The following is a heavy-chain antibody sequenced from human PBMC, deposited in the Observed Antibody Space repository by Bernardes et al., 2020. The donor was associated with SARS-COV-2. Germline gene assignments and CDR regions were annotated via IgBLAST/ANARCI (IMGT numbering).Heavy chain of an antibody. J-gene: IGHJ5*02. V-gene: IGHV1-2*02. CDR1: GYTFSDYY. D-gene: IGHD6-19*01. CDR3: ARQCAESSAWPGYNCFDP. CDR2: INPNTGGT. Sequence: ASVKVSCKSSGYTFSDYYIYWVRQTPGQGLEWMGWINPNTGGTNYAEKFQARVTMTRDTSISTTHMELSRLRSDDTAVYYCARQCAESSAWPGYNCFDPWGQGTLVTVSS.